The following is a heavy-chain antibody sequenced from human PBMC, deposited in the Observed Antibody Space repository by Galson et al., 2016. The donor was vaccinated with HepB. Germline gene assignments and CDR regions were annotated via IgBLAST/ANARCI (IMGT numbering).Heavy chain of an antibody. CDR1: GFTFSSYT. D-gene: IGHD5-18*01. J-gene: IGHJ6*03. CDR2: ISSTSGDI. V-gene: IGHV3-21*01. Sequence: SLRLSCAVSGFTFSSYTMNWVRQAPGKGLEWVSSISSTSGDIYYGDSVKGRFTISRDNAKNSLYLQMDSLRAEDTAVYFCAIAFSYGRWQHGGYLYYYYMGVWGNGTTVTVSS. CDR3: AIAFSYGRWQHGGYLYYYYMGV.